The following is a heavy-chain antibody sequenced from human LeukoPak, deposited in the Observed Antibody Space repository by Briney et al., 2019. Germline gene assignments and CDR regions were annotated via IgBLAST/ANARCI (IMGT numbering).Heavy chain of an antibody. CDR3: ARDVVVGATYRDY. CDR1: GYSISSGYY. V-gene: IGHV4-38-2*02. CDR2: IYHSGST. Sequence: SETLSLTCTVSGYSISSGYYWGWIRQPPGKGLEWIGSIYHSGSTNYNPSLKSRVTISVDTSQNQFSLKLSSVTAADTAVYYCARDVVVGATYRDYWGQGTLVTVSS. D-gene: IGHD1-26*01. J-gene: IGHJ4*02.